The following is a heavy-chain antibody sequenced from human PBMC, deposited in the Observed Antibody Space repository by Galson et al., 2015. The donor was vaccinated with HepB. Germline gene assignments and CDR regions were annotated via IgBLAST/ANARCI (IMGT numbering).Heavy chain of an antibody. D-gene: IGHD6-19*01. CDR1: GYAFSNYD. CDR3: ARGLAVAGTGS. Sequence: SVKVSCKASGYAFSNYDINWVRQATGQGLEWMGWMKPNSGDTGYAQKFQGRVTMTSDTSTSTAYMELTDLRSEDTAVYFCARGLAVAGTGSWGQGTLVTVSS. CDR2: MKPNSGDT. J-gene: IGHJ5*02. V-gene: IGHV1-8*01.